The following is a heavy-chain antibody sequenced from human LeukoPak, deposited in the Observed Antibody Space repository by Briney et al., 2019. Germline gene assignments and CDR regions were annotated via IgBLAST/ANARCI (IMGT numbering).Heavy chain of an antibody. CDR2: INHSGST. CDR3: ARGRSRKRVRTTVGGAKNFDY. J-gene: IGHJ4*02. V-gene: IGHV4-34*01. D-gene: IGHD4-17*01. Sequence: SETLSLTCAVYGGSFSGYYWSWIRQPPGKGLEWIGEINHSGSTNYNPSLKSRVTISVDTSKNQFSLKLSSVTAADTAVYYCARGRSRKRVRTTVGGAKNFDYWGQGTLVTVSS. CDR1: GGSFSGYY.